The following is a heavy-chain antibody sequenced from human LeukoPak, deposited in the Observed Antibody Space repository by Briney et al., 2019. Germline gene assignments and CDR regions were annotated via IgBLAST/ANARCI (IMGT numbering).Heavy chain of an antibody. J-gene: IGHJ4*02. D-gene: IGHD6-13*01. V-gene: IGHV3-66*01. Sequence: GGSLRLSCAASGFTVSRNYMSWVRQAPGKGLEWVSNIYSGGNTYYADSVKGRFTISRDNSKNTLFLQMNSLRAEDTAVYFCARSQSSSLIDYWGLGTLVTVSS. CDR2: IYSGGNT. CDR3: ARSQSSSLIDY. CDR1: GFTVSRNY.